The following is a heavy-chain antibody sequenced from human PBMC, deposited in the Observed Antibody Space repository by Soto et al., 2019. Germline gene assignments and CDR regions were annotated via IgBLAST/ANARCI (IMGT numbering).Heavy chain of an antibody. V-gene: IGHV3-30-3*01. CDR1: GFTFSSYA. Sequence: QVQLVESGGGVVQPGRSLRLSCAASGFTFSSYAMHWVRQAPGKGLEWVAVISYDGSNKYYADSVKGRFTISRDNSKNTLYLQMNSLRAEDTAVYYCARDGKDCTNGVCHKWGYYGMDVWGQGTTVTVSS. J-gene: IGHJ6*02. D-gene: IGHD2-8*01. CDR3: ARDGKDCTNGVCHKWGYYGMDV. CDR2: ISYDGSNK.